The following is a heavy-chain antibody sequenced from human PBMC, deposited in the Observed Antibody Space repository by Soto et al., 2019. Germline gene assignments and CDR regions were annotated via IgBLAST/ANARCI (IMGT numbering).Heavy chain of an antibody. Sequence: PGGSLRLSCAVSGFTFNSYSMNWVRQAPGKGLEWVSAISYGGGTTYYADSVKGRFTISRDNSKNTLYLQMNSLRAEDTAVYYCAKNPGYYYDSTGYHFDYWGQGTLVTVSS. CDR1: GFTFNSYS. CDR2: ISYGGGTT. CDR3: AKNPGYYYDSTGYHFDY. D-gene: IGHD3-22*01. V-gene: IGHV3-23*01. J-gene: IGHJ4*02.